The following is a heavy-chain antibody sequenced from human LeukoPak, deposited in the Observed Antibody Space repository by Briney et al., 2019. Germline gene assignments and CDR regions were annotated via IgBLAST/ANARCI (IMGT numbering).Heavy chain of an antibody. D-gene: IGHD6-13*01. Sequence: ASVKVSCKASGYTFTGYYLHWVRQAPGQGLEWMGCINPKNGDTHYAQYFKGRVTMTRDTSISTAYVQVRGLTSDDTAVYYCASPYRSNWIDAFDVWGQGTMVTVSS. CDR1: GYTFTGYY. CDR3: ASPYRSNWIDAFDV. V-gene: IGHV1-2*02. J-gene: IGHJ3*01. CDR2: INPKNGDT.